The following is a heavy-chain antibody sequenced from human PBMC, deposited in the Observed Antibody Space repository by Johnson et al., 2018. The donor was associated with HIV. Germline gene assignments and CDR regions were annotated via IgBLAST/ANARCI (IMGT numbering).Heavy chain of an antibody. D-gene: IGHD3-3*01. J-gene: IGHJ3*01. Sequence: VQLVESGGGVVQPGGSMRLSCAASGFTFSNYAMSWVRQAPGKGLEWVSNIRASGGGTYYADSVKGRLIISRDNSKNTLYLQMNSLRGEDTAVYYCAKGYRRSGYWVTPNDSFDLWGQVTMVTVSS. CDR1: GFTFSNYA. CDR2: IRASGGGT. V-gene: IGHV3-23*04. CDR3: AKGYRRSGYWVTPNDSFDL.